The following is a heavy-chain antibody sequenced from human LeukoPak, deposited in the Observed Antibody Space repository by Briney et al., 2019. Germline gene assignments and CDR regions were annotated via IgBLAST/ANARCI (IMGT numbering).Heavy chain of an antibody. Sequence: GGSLRLSCAGSGFTFSDFGMSWVRQAPGKGLEWVSSISGSTKSVYYADSVRGRFTISRDNAQNSLSLQLNSLRVEDTAAYYCARDTYSSGSYNAWGQGTLVIVSS. CDR2: ISGSTKSV. D-gene: IGHD1-26*01. J-gene: IGHJ4*02. CDR3: ARDTYSSGSYNA. V-gene: IGHV3-21*01. CDR1: GFTFSDFG.